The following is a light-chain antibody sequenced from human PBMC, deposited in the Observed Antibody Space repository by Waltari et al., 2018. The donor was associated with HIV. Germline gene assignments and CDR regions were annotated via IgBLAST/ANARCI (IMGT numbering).Light chain of an antibody. CDR1: SSNIGAPYD. CDR3: QSFDINRGNV. J-gene: IGLJ1*01. Sequence: QSVLTQPPSVFGAPGQRVTISCTGSSSNIGAPYDVHWYQQVPGTDPKLLIHGNNDRPSGGPDRFSRSKSGTSASLAITGLHAEDEADYYCQSFDINRGNVFGTGTQFTVV. V-gene: IGLV1-40*01. CDR2: GNN.